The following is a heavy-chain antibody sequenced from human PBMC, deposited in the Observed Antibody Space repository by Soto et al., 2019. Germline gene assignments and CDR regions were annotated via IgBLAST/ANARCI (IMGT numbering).Heavy chain of an antibody. CDR3: ARSYCSSTSCLYYYYGMDV. CDR2: IIPIFGTA. D-gene: IGHD2-2*01. J-gene: IGHJ6*02. V-gene: IGHV1-69*13. CDR1: GGTFSSYA. Sequence: ASVKVSCKASGGTFSSYAISWVRQAPGQGLEWMGGIIPIFGTANYAQKFQGRVTITADESTSTAYMGLSSLRSEDTAVYYCARSYCSSTSCLYYYYGMDVWGQGTTVTVSS.